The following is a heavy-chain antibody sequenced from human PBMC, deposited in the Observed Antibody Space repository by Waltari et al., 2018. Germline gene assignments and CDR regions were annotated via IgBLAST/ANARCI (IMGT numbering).Heavy chain of an antibody. D-gene: IGHD3-3*01. J-gene: IGHJ4*02. CDR1: GFTFGDHA. V-gene: IGHV3-49*04. CDR2: IRTKTYGGTT. Sequence: EVQLVESGGGLVQPGRSLTLSCLTSGFTFGDHAMPCVRQAPGKGLEWVGYIRTKTYGGTTEYAASVKGRFTISRDDSKTIAYLQMSSLKIEDTAVYYCTRDYDFWSGYPLLDYWGQGTLVTVSS. CDR3: TRDYDFWSGYPLLDY.